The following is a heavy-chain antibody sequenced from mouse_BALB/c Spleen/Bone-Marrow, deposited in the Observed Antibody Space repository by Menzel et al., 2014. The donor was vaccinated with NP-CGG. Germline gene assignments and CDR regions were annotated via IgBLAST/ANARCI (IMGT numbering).Heavy chain of an antibody. V-gene: IGHV7-3*02. D-gene: IGHD1-1*01. CDR1: GFTFTDYY. CDR2: IRNKANGYTT. CDR3: ARDDYGRGY. Sequence: EVKLMESGGGWVQPGGSLRLSCAPSGFTFTDYYMSWVRQPPGKALEWLGFIRNKANGYTTEYSASVKGRFTISRDNSQSILYLQMNTLRAEDSATYYCARDDYGRGYWGQGTTLTVSS. J-gene: IGHJ2*01.